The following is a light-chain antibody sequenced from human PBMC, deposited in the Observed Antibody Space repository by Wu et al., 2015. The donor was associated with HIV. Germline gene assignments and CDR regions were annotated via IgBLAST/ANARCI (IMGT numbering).Light chain of an antibody. CDR3: QQRSNWLT. CDR2: DAS. Sequence: EVVLTQSPALLSVSPGERCTLSCRASQSVSSNLAWYQQKPGQAPRLLIYDASNRATGIPARFSGSGSGTDFTLTISSLEPEDFAVYYCQQRSNWLTFGGGTKVXIK. V-gene: IGKV3-11*01. J-gene: IGKJ4*01. CDR1: QSVSSN.